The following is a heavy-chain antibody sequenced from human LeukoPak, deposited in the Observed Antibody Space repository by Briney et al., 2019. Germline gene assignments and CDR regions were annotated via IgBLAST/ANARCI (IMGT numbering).Heavy chain of an antibody. CDR3: AKGSSPFDP. CDR2: ISWNSGSI. Sequence: AGGSLRLSCAASGFTFDDYAMHWVRQAPGKGLEWVSGISWNSGSIGYADSVKGRFTISRDNSKNTLYLQMNSLRAEDTAVYYCAKGSSPFDPWGQGTLVTVSS. J-gene: IGHJ5*02. V-gene: IGHV3-9*01. CDR1: GFTFDDYA. D-gene: IGHD2-15*01.